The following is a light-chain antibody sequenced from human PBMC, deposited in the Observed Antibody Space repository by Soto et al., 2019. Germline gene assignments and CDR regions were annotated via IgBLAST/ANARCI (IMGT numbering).Light chain of an antibody. V-gene: IGKV3-11*01. CDR3: QQRSNWPPGVT. Sequence: EIVRAQSRASLSVSLGERATLYCRASQSVSSELAWYQQQPGQAPRLLMYSASNRATGIPARFSGSGSGTDFTLTISSLEPEDFAVYYCQQRSNWPPGVTFGQGTRLEIK. CDR1: QSVSSE. J-gene: IGKJ5*01. CDR2: SAS.